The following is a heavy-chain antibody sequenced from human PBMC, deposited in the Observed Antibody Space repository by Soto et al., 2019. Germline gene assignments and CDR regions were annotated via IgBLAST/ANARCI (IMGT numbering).Heavy chain of an antibody. CDR1: GGSFSGYY. CDR3: ARGPRTVTTIPFDY. V-gene: IGHV4-34*01. Sequence: NPSETLSLTCAVYGGSFSGYYWSWIRQPPGKGLEWIGEINHSGSTNYNPSLKSRVTISVDTSKNQFSLKLSSVTAADTAVYYCARGPRTVTTIPFDYWGQGTLVTVSS. J-gene: IGHJ4*02. CDR2: INHSGST. D-gene: IGHD4-4*01.